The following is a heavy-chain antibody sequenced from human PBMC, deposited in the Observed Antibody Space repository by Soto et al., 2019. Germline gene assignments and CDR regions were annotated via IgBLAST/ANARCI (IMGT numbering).Heavy chain of an antibody. CDR1: GDSIRSSKYY. CDR2: IYYSGSI. V-gene: IGHV4-39*02. J-gene: IGHJ4*02. D-gene: IGHD3-16*01. CDR3: AKGSGSSAYSPFDY. Sequence: PSETLSLTCTVSGDSIRSSKYYWGWIRQPPGKGLEWIGTIYYSGSIYYNPSLKSRVTISIDTSKNHFSLKLSSVTAADTAVYYWAKGSGSSAYSPFDYWGQGTLVTVSS.